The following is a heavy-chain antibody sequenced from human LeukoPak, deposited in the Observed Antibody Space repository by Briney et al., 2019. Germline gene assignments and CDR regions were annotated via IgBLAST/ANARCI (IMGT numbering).Heavy chain of an antibody. D-gene: IGHD2-21*02. V-gene: IGHV3-30*02. J-gene: IGHJ4*02. CDR3: AKERPLVFRVGFGY. Sequence: QTGGSLRLSCAVSGFTFSSYGMHWVRQAPGKGLEWVAFIRYDGSNKYYADSVKGRFTISRDNSKNTLYLQMNSLRAEDTAVYYCAKERPLVFRVGFGYWGQGTLVTVSS. CDR1: GFTFSSYG. CDR2: IRYDGSNK.